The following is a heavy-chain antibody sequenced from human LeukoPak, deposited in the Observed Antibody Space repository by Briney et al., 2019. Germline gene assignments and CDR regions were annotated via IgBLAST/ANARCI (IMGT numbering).Heavy chain of an antibody. J-gene: IGHJ6*03. Sequence: SETLSLTCAVYGGSFSGYYWSWIRQPPGKGLEWIGEINHSGSTDYNPSLKSRVTISVDTSKNQFSLKLSSVTAADTAVYYCARGIWFGVDYYYYMDVWGKGTTVTISS. CDR3: ARGIWFGVDYYYYMDV. CDR1: GGSFSGYY. CDR2: INHSGST. V-gene: IGHV4-34*01. D-gene: IGHD3-10*01.